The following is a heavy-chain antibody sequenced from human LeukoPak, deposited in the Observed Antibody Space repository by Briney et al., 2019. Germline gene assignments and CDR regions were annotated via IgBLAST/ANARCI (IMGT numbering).Heavy chain of an antibody. Sequence: SETLSLTCTVSVGSISGYYWSWIRQPPGKGLEWIGYFYYSENTNYNPSLKSRVTMSVDTSKNQLSLKLNSVTAADTAVYYCARGGLVAAGIFDYWAQGTLVTVSS. CDR2: FYYSENT. J-gene: IGHJ4*02. CDR3: ARGGLVAAGIFDY. V-gene: IGHV4-59*01. D-gene: IGHD6-13*01. CDR1: VGSISGYY.